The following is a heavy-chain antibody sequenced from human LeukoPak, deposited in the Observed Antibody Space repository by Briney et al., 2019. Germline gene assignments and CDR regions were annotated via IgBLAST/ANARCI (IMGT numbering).Heavy chain of an antibody. CDR2: ISCNSSNI. D-gene: IGHD2-15*01. V-gene: IGHV3-9*01. J-gene: IGHJ4*02. Sequence: PGRSLRLSCAASGFTFGNYAMHWVRQAPGKGLEWVSGISCNSSNIYYADSVKGRFTISRDNAKNSLYLQMNSLRAEDTALYYCAKDPKLPKYCSGGGSCLNGYYFDYWGQGTLVTVSS. CDR1: GFTFGNYA. CDR3: AKDPKLPKYCSGGGSCLNGYYFDY.